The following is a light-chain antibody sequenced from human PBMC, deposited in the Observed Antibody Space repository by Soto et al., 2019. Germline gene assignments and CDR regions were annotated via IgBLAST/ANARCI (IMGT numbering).Light chain of an antibody. CDR1: QSVSSN. J-gene: IGKJ1*01. V-gene: IGKV3-15*01. CDR3: QQYNNWPVA. Sequence: EIVMTQSPATLSVSPGERATLSCRASQSVSSNLAWYQQKPGQAPRLLIYGASTRATGIPARFGGSGSGTEFTLTISSLQSEDFAVYSCQQYNNWPVAFGQGTKVEIK. CDR2: GAS.